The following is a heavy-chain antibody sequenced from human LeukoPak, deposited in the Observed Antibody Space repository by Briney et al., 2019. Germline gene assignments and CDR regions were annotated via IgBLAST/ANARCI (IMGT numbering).Heavy chain of an antibody. CDR3: ARERSSGWFIYYYYYYMDV. CDR1: GGSISSGSYY. V-gene: IGHV4-61*02. J-gene: IGHJ6*03. CDR2: IYTSGST. Sequence: SETLSPTCTVSGGSISSGSYYWSWIRQPAGKGLEWIGRIYTSGSTNYNPSLKSRVTISVDTSKNQFSLKLSSVTAADTAVYYCARERSSGWFIYYYYYYMDVWGKGTTVTISS. D-gene: IGHD6-19*01.